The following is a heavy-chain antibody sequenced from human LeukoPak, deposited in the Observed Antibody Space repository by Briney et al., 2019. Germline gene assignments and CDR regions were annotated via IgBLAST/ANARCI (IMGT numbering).Heavy chain of an antibody. V-gene: IGHV3-23*01. Sequence: GGSLRLSCTASGFTFKNFVMTWVRQAPGKGLEWVSGVGGGGGDTSYADSVKGRFTISRDNSKNTLYLHMSSLRGDDTAVYYCARGSDSAMILVYWGQGTLVTVSS. CDR1: GFTFKNFV. J-gene: IGHJ4*02. D-gene: IGHD3/OR15-3a*01. CDR3: ARGSDSAMILVY. CDR2: VGGGGGDT.